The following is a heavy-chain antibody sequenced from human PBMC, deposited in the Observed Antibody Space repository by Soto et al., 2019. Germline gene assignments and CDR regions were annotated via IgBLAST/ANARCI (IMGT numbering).Heavy chain of an antibody. Sequence: GGSLRLSCAASGFTFSSYAMSWVRQAPGKGLEWVSAISGSGGSTYYADSVKGRFTISRDNSKNTLYLQMNSLRAEDTAVYYCAKRASLSVTIFGVITTDPGYYYYMDVWGKGTTVTVSS. CDR2: ISGSGGST. CDR3: AKRASLSVTIFGVITTDPGYYYYMDV. CDR1: GFTFSSYA. D-gene: IGHD3-3*01. V-gene: IGHV3-23*01. J-gene: IGHJ6*03.